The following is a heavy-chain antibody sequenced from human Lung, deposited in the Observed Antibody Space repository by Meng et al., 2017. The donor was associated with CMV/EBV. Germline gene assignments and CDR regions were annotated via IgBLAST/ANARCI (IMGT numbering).Heavy chain of an antibody. Sequence: SXXVSXNASGSTLNTYTISWVRQAPGQGLEWMGRFIPILGMANYVLKFQGRVTITADKSTSTAYMELSSLRYDDTAVYYCARSDRVADSYGMTAWGKGPTVPFSS. V-gene: IGHV1-69*02. CDR3: ARSDRVADSYGMTA. J-gene: IGHJ6*04. CDR2: FIPILGMA. CDR1: GSTLNTYT. D-gene: IGHD3-22*01.